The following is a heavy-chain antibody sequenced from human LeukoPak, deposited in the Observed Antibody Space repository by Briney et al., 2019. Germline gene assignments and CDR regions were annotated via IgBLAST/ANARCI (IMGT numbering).Heavy chain of an antibody. CDR2: ISAYNGNT. Sequence: ASVKVSCKASGYTFTSYGISWVRQAPGQGLEWMGWISAYNGNTNYAQKFQGRVTMTTDTSTSTAYMELRSLRSDDTAVYYCAREEYDILTGYYEYFDYWGQGTLVTVSS. V-gene: IGHV1-18*01. D-gene: IGHD3-9*01. CDR1: GYTFTSYG. CDR3: AREEYDILTGYYEYFDY. J-gene: IGHJ4*02.